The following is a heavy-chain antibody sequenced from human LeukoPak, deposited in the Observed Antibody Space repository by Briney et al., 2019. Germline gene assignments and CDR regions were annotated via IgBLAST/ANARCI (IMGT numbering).Heavy chain of an antibody. CDR1: GFXFSTYW. J-gene: IGHJ4*02. D-gene: IGHD2/OR15-2a*01. V-gene: IGHV3-7*04. CDR3: ARNMGDY. Sequence: GGSLRLSCAASGFXFSTYWITWVRQAPGKGLEWVANINQDGTEKNYVDSVKGRFTISRDNAKNSLYLQMNSLRAEDTAVYYCARNMGDYWGQGTLVTASS. CDR2: INQDGTEK.